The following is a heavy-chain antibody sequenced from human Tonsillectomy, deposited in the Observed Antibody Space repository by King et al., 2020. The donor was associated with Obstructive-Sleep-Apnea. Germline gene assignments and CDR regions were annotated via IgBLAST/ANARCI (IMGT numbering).Heavy chain of an antibody. Sequence: QLQESGPGLVKPSETLSLTCSVSGGFISSYYWSWLRQPPGKGLQWIGYIYYSGSTNYNPSLESRVTISVDTSKNQFSLKLSSVTAADTAVYYCARVGYCSSTSCYDFDYWGQGTLVTVSS. V-gene: IGHV4-59*01. CDR1: GGFISSYY. CDR3: ARVGYCSSTSCYDFDY. D-gene: IGHD2-2*01. CDR2: IYYSGST. J-gene: IGHJ4*02.